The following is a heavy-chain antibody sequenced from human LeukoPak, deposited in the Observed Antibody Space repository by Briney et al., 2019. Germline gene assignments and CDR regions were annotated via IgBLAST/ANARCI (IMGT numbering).Heavy chain of an antibody. V-gene: IGHV3-53*01. D-gene: IGHD3-10*02. CDR2: IYSGGST. J-gene: IGHJ6*03. Sequence: PGGSLRLSCAASGFTFSSYAMSWVRQAPGKGLEWVSVIYSGGSTYYADSVRGRFTISRDNPKNTLYLQMNSLRAEDTAVYYCARVPYVYYYYMDVWGKGTTVTVSS. CDR1: GFTFSSYA. CDR3: ARVPYVYYYYMDV.